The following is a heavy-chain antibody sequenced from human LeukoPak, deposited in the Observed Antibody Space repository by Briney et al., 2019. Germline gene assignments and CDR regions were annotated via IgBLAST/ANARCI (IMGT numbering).Heavy chain of an antibody. V-gene: IGHV1-69*05. J-gene: IGHJ5*02. CDR2: IIPIFGTA. D-gene: IGHD3-3*01. Sequence: SVKVSCKASGGTFSNYAITWVRQAPGQGLEWMGGIIPIFGTANYAQKFRGRVTMTRDMSTSTVYMELSSLRSEDTAVYYCAREAITIFGVVRTQTTYGPHRFDPWGQGTLVTVSS. CDR1: GGTFSNYA. CDR3: AREAITIFGVVRTQTTYGPHRFDP.